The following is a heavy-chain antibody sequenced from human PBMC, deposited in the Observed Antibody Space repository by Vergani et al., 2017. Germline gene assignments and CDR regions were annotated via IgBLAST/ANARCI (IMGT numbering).Heavy chain of an antibody. D-gene: IGHD3-22*01. CDR1: GFTFSSYA. V-gene: IGHV3-23*01. J-gene: IGHJ3*02. CDR3: AKVIVVVTDAFDI. CDR2: ISGSGGST. Sequence: EVQLLESGGGLVQPGGSLRLSCAASGFTFSSYAMSWVRQAPGKGLEWVSAISGSGGSTSYADSVKGRFTISRDNSKNTLYLQMNSLRAEDTAVYYCAKVIVVVTDAFDIWGQGTMVTVSS.